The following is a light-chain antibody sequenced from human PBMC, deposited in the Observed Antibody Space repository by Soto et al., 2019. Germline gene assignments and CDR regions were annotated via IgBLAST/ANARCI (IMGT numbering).Light chain of an antibody. CDR3: QHYNSYSEA. CDR2: KAS. CDR1: QTISSW. Sequence: DIQMTQSASSLSGSVGHRVPITCRASQTISSWWAGYQRKPGKAPKLRIDKASTLKSGVPSRFSGRGAGTEVTLTISSLQPDDFATYYCQHYNSYSEAFGQGTQVDIK. J-gene: IGKJ1*01. V-gene: IGKV1-5*03.